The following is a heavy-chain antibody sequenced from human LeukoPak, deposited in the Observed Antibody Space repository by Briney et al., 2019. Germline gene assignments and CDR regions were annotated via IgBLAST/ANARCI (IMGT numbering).Heavy chain of an antibody. CDR2: IDGSSANI. J-gene: IGHJ4*02. CDR1: GFTFNKYS. Sequence: GGSLRLSCAASGFTFNKYSMSWVRQAPGKGLEWITYIDGSSANIYYADSVKGRFTTPRDNAKNSVYLHMNSLRAEDTAVYYCATYGRDGYKGFYWGQGTLVTVSS. D-gene: IGHD5-24*01. V-gene: IGHV3-48*04. CDR3: ATYGRDGYKGFY.